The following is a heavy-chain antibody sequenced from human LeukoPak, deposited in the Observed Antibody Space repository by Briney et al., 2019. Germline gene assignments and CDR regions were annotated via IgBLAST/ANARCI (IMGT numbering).Heavy chain of an antibody. J-gene: IGHJ3*02. CDR2: IYYSGST. Sequence: SETLSLTCTVSGGSISSSSFYWGWIRQPPGKGLEWIVSIYYSGSTYDNPSLKSRVTIPVDTSKNQLFLKLGPVSAADTAGYYCARDTYYNGSGGPYDAFDIWGQGTMVTVSS. V-gene: IGHV4-39*07. CDR3: ARDTYYNGSGGPYDAFDI. CDR1: GGSISSSSFY. D-gene: IGHD3-10*01.